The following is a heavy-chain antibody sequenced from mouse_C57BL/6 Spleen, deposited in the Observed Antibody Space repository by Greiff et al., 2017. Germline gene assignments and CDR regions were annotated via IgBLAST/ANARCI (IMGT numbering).Heavy chain of an antibody. V-gene: IGHV1-15*01. CDR3: TPYYSNYFWFAY. Sequence: SGAELVRPGASVTLSCKASGYTFTDYEMHWVKQTPVHGLEWIGAIDPETGGTAYNQKFKGKAILTADKSSSTAYMELRSLTSEDSAVYYCTPYYSNYFWFAYWGQGTLVTVSA. J-gene: IGHJ3*01. CDR2: IDPETGGT. D-gene: IGHD2-5*01. CDR1: GYTFTDYE.